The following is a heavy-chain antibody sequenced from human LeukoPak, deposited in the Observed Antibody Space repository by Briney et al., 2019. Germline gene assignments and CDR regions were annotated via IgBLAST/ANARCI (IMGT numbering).Heavy chain of an antibody. CDR2: IYSGGST. CDR1: GFTFSNYA. D-gene: IGHD3-10*01. CDR3: ARAVRSYGSGSYYIDY. J-gene: IGHJ4*02. V-gene: IGHV3-53*01. Sequence: GGSLRLSCAASGFTFSNYAMYWVRQAPGKGLEWVSVIYSGGSTYYADSVKGRFTISRDNSKNTLYLQMNSLRAEDTAVYYCARAVRSYGSGSYYIDYWGQGTLVTVSS.